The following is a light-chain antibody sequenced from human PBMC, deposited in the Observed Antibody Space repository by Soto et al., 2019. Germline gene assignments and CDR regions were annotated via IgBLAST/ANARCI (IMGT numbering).Light chain of an antibody. CDR1: SSNIGAGYD. CDR2: GNS. CDR3: QSYDSSLSGYV. J-gene: IGLJ1*01. Sequence: QSALTQPPSVSGAPGQRVTISCTGSSSNIGAGYDVHWYQQLPGTAPKLLIYGNSNRPSGVPDRFSGSKSGTSASLAITGLQAKDEADYYCQSYDSSLSGYVFGTGTKLTVL. V-gene: IGLV1-40*01.